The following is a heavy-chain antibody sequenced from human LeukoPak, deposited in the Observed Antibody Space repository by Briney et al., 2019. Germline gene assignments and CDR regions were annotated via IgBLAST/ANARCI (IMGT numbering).Heavy chain of an antibody. CDR3: ERKAYYYGSGSYYNVYYFDY. D-gene: IGHD3-10*01. CDR2: INHSGST. V-gene: IGHV4-34*01. Sequence: SETLSLTCAVYGGSFSGYYWSWIRQPPGKGLEWIGEINHSGSTNYNPSLKSRVTISVDTSKNQFSLKLSSVTAADTAVYYCERKAYYYGSGSYYNVYYFDYWGQGTLVTFSS. J-gene: IGHJ4*02. CDR1: GGSFSGYY.